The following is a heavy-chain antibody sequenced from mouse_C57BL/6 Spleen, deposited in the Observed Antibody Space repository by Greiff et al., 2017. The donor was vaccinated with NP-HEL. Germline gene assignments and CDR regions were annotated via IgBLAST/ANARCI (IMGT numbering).Heavy chain of an antibody. CDR2: IDPENGDT. D-gene: IGHD1-1*01. Sequence: EVKLMESGAELVRPGASVKLSCTASGFNIKDDYMHWVKQRPEQGLEWIGWIDPENGDTEYASKFQGKATITADTSSNTAYLQLSSLTSEDTAVYYCTTGGSSYKFAYWGQGTLVTVSA. J-gene: IGHJ3*01. CDR3: TTGGSSYKFAY. V-gene: IGHV14-4*01. CDR1: GFNIKDDY.